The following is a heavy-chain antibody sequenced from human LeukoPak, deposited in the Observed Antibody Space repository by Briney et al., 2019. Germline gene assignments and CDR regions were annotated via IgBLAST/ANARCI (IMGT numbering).Heavy chain of an antibody. CDR1: GYTFTVYY. J-gene: IGHJ4*02. Sequence: ASVKVSCNASGYTFTVYYMHWVRQAPGQGLKWMGWINPNSGSTNYAQKFHGMVTMTRDTSISTAYMELSRLRYDDTAVYYGAXXAXNYXGSGLNYWGQGTLVTVSS. CDR2: INPNSGST. D-gene: IGHD3-10*01. CDR3: AXXAXNYXGSGLNY. V-gene: IGHV1-2*02.